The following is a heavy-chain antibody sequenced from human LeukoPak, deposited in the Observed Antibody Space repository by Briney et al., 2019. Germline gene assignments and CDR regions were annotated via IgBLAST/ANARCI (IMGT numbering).Heavy chain of an antibody. Sequence: PGGSLRLSCAASGLTFSNYALAWVRQPPGKGLEWVSGITIGGARYYAESVKGRFTISRDDSKNTLYLQMTSLRVEDTAIYYCARGYYTDYYYFQHWGQGTLVAVSS. D-gene: IGHD4-11*01. CDR2: ITIGGAR. CDR1: GLTFSNYA. J-gene: IGHJ1*01. V-gene: IGHV3-23*01. CDR3: ARGYYTDYYYFQH.